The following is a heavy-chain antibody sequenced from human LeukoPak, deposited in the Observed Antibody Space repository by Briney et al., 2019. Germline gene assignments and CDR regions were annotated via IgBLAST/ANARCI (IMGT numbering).Heavy chain of an antibody. CDR3: AKDEGYSSDSNYFDY. Sequence: GGSLRLSCAASGFTFDDYTMHWLRQAPGKGLEWVSLISWDGGSTYYADSVKGRFTSSRDNSKNSLYLQMNSLRTEDTALYYCAKDEGYSSDSNYFDYWGQGTLVTVSS. D-gene: IGHD6-19*01. V-gene: IGHV3-43*01. CDR2: ISWDGGST. J-gene: IGHJ4*02. CDR1: GFTFDDYT.